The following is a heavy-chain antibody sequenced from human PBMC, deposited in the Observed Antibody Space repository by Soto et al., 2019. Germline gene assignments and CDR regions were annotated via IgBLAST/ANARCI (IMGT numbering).Heavy chain of an antibody. D-gene: IGHD3-22*01. Sequence: ASVKVSCKASGYTFTSYGISWVRQAPGQGFEWMGWISAYNGNTNYAQKLQGRVTMTTDTSTSTAYMELRSLRSDDTAVYYCAVTYYYDSSGPYQAFDIWGQGTMVTVSS. J-gene: IGHJ3*02. CDR2: ISAYNGNT. V-gene: IGHV1-18*01. CDR3: AVTYYYDSSGPYQAFDI. CDR1: GYTFTSYG.